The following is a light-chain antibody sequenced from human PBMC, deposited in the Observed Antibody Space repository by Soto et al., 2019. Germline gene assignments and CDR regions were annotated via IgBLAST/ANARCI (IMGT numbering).Light chain of an antibody. CDR1: QNINGW. V-gene: IGKV1-5*01. CDR2: DAS. J-gene: IGKJ1*01. Sequence: DIQMTQSPSTLSASVGDRVTITCRASQNINGWLAWYQQKPGKAPKLLIYDASSLGSGVPSRFSSSGSGTAFTLSISSLQPDDFATYYCQQYNHYYAFGQGTTVEIK. CDR3: QQYNHYYA.